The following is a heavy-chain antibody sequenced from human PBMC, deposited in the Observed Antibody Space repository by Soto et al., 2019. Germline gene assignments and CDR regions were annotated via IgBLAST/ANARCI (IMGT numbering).Heavy chain of an antibody. J-gene: IGHJ4*02. Sequence: QITLKESGPTLVKPTQTLTLTCTFSGFSLSTSGVGVGWIRQPPGKALEWLALMYWDDDKRYSPSLKSRLTNTKDTSKNQVVLTMTNMDPVDTAADYCAHGINYDYVWGSYRQFDRFYCYYWGQGTLVTVSS. V-gene: IGHV2-5*02. CDR3: AHGINYDYVWGSYRQFDRFYCYY. D-gene: IGHD3-16*02. CDR1: GFSLSTSGVG. CDR2: MYWDDDK.